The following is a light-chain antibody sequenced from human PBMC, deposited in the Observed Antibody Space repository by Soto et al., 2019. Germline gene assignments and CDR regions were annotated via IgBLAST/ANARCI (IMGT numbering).Light chain of an antibody. CDR3: RHTGPEPSLT. Sequence: TRAPFSLSVVVGAIETKTCRASQTSSNWLAWYQQRPGKAPQLLISDASRLESGVPSRFSGSGFAREFRHTIWSFGPDISADSFCRHTGPEPSLTLGGGTKVDIK. V-gene: IGKV1-5*01. CDR2: DAS. J-gene: IGKJ4*02. CDR1: QTSSNW.